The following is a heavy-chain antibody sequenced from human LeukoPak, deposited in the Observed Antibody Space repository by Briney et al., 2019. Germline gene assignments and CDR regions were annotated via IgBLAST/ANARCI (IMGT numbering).Heavy chain of an antibody. D-gene: IGHD2-8*02. J-gene: IGHJ4*02. V-gene: IGHV3-64D*09. CDR3: VKGQEVVYAPTFDY. CDR1: GFXFNSYA. CDR2: IGTNGIST. Sequence: GGSLRLSCSASGFXFNSYAIHWVRQAPGKGLGYVSSIGTNGISTYYADSVTGRFTISRDNSKNSLYLQMSSLRAEDAAVYYCVKGQEVVYAPTFDYWGQGTLVTVSS.